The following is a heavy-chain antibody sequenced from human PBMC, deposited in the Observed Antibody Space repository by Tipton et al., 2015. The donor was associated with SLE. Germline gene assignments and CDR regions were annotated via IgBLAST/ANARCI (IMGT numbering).Heavy chain of an antibody. CDR2: ISPDGVPT. CDR3: VKWLSINGWFADH. Sequence: SLRLSCAASGFTFSSRAMSWVRQAPGKGLQWVSTISPDGVPTYHADFVQGRFSISRDNLRDTLFLQMNGLRAEDTAIYYCVKWLSINGWFADHWSQGALVTVSS. V-gene: IGHV3-23*01. J-gene: IGHJ4*02. CDR1: GFTFSSRA. D-gene: IGHD3-10*01.